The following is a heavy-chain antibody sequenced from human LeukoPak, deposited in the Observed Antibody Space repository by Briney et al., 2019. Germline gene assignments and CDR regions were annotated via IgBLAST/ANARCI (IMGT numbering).Heavy chain of an antibody. J-gene: IGHJ4*02. V-gene: IGHV3-21*01. CDR3: ARAQYYYDSSGYPYYFDY. D-gene: IGHD3-22*01. CDR2: ISSSSSYI. Sequence: SGGSLRLSCAASGFTFSSCSMNWVRQAPGKGLEWVSSISSSSSYIYYADSVKGRFTISRDNAKNSLYLQMNSLRAEDTAVYYCARAQYYYDSSGYPYYFDYWGQGTLVTVSS. CDR1: GFTFSSCS.